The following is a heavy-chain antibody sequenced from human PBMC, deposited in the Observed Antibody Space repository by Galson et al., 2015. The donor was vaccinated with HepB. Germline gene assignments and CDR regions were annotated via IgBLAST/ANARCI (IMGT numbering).Heavy chain of an antibody. CDR3: ARRKAVEDAFDI. J-gene: IGHJ3*02. V-gene: IGHV1-18*04. CDR1: GYTFTSYG. CDR2: ISAYNGNT. D-gene: IGHD6-25*01. Sequence: SVKVSCKASGYTFTSYGISWVRQAPGQGLEWMGWISAYNGNTNYAQKLQGRVTMTTDTSTSTAHMELRSLRSDDTAVYYCARRKAVEDAFDIWGQGTMVTVSS.